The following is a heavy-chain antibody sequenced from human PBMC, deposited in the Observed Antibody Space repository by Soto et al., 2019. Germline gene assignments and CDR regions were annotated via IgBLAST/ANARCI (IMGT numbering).Heavy chain of an antibody. J-gene: IGHJ4*02. Sequence: QITLKECGPTLVKPTQTLTLTCTFSGFSLSTRGVGVGWIRQPPGKALEWLALLYWDDDKGYSPSLKSRLTIPKDTSKNQVVLTVTNMDPVDTATYYCAHRPRGYSYYFDYWGQGTLVTVSS. CDR1: GFSLSTRGVG. V-gene: IGHV2-5*02. CDR3: AHRPRGYSYYFDY. D-gene: IGHD5-18*01. CDR2: LYWDDDK.